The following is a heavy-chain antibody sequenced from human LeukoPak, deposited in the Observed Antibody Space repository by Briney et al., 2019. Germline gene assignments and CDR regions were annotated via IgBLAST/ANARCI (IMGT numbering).Heavy chain of an antibody. CDR3: ARGDHYGSGSYYKGGFDY. J-gene: IGHJ4*02. CDR2: MYHSGST. CDR1: GGSISSGGYS. D-gene: IGHD3-10*01. Sequence: SETLSLTCAVSGGSISSGGYSWRWIRQPPGKDLEWIVYMYHSGSTYYTPSLKSRVTISVGRSKNQFSLKLSSVTAADTGVYYCARGDHYGSGSYYKGGFDYWSQGTLVTVSS. V-gene: IGHV4-30-2*01.